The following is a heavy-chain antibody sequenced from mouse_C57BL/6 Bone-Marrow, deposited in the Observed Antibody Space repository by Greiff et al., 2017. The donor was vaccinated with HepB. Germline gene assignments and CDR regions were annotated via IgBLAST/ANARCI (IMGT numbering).Heavy chain of an antibody. CDR1: GYSITSGYY. CDR3: ARDDYDYDFDY. J-gene: IGHJ2*01. D-gene: IGHD2-4*01. CDR2: ISYDGSN. V-gene: IGHV3-6*01. Sequence: EVQLVESGPGLVKPSQSLSLTCSVTGYSITSGYYWNWIRQFPGNKLEWMGYISYDGSNNYNPSLKNRISITRDTSKNQFFLKLNSVTTEDTATYYCARDDYDYDFDYWGQGTTLTVSS.